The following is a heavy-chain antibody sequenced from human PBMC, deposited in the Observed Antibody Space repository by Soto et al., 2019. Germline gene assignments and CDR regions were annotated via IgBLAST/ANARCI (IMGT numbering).Heavy chain of an antibody. D-gene: IGHD6-19*01. CDR1: GGSISSGGYY. J-gene: IGHJ4*02. CDR3: ARVRVAVASDFDY. CDR2: IYYSGST. V-gene: IGHV4-31*03. Sequence: SETLSLTCTVSGGSISSGGYYWSWIRQHPGKGLEWIGYIYYSGSTYYNPSLKSRVTISVVTSKNQFSLKLSSVTAADTAVYYCARVRVAVASDFDYWGQGTLVTVSS.